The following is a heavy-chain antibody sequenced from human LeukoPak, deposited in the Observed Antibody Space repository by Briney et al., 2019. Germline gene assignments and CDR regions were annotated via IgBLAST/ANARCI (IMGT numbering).Heavy chain of an antibody. CDR1: GFTFSSYS. Sequence: PGGSLRLSCAASGFTFSSYSMNWVRQAPGEGLEWVSSITSSSSYIYYADSVKGRFTISRDNAKNSLYLQMNSLRAEDTAVYYCARDFGGYCSGGSCYSGWSDYWGQGTLVTVSS. V-gene: IGHV3-21*01. J-gene: IGHJ4*02. CDR3: ARDFGGYCSGGSCYSGWSDY. CDR2: ITSSSSYI. D-gene: IGHD2-15*01.